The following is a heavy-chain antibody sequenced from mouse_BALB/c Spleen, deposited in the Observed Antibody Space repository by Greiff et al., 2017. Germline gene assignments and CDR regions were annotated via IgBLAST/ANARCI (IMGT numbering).Heavy chain of an antibody. V-gene: IGHV5-12-1*01. Sequence: EVQLVESGGGLVKPGGSLKLSCAASGFTFSSYAMSWVRQTPEKRLEWVASISSGGGSTYYPDTVKGRFTISRDNAKNTLYLQMSSLKSEDTAMYYCASTNFHFDYWGQGTTLTVSS. CDR1: GFTFSSYA. J-gene: IGHJ2*01. CDR2: ISSGGGST. D-gene: IGHD4-1*01. CDR3: ASTNFHFDY.